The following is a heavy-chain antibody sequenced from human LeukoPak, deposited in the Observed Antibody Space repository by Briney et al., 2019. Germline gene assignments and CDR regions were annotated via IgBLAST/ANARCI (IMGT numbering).Heavy chain of an antibody. Sequence: SETLSLTCTVSGGSISSSSYYWGWIRQPPGKGLEWIGSIYYSGSTYYNPSLKSRVTISEDMSKNQFSLKLSSVTAAETAVYYCARHHHNGWSDYWGQGTLVTVSS. CDR2: IYYSGST. J-gene: IGHJ4*02. CDR3: ARHHHNGWSDY. CDR1: GGSISSSSYY. D-gene: IGHD6-19*01. V-gene: IGHV4-39*01.